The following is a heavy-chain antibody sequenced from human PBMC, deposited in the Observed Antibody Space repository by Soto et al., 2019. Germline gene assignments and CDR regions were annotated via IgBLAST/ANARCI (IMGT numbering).Heavy chain of an antibody. D-gene: IGHD3-3*01. CDR1: GGSIISSNW. V-gene: IGHV4-4*02. Sequence: SETLSLTCAVSGGSIISSNWWSWVRQPPGKGLEWIGEIYHSGSTNYNPSLKSRVTISVDKSKNQFSLKLSSVTAADTAVYYCAGTIYYGFWSGYYYYGMDVWGQGTTVTVSS. J-gene: IGHJ6*02. CDR2: IYHSGST. CDR3: AGTIYYGFWSGYYYYGMDV.